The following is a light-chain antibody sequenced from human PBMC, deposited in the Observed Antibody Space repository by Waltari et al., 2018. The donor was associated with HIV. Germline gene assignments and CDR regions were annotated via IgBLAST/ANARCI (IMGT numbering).Light chain of an antibody. Sequence: SAVTQPASVSGLPGQSINISCSGDASDVGIYNFVSLYQQHPGKLPRLILFDVDSRASGISARFSCSKSGHTASLHISGLRAEDEADYYCASFTGDKTLLFGGGTKVTVL. J-gene: IGLJ3*02. CDR3: ASFTGDKTLL. CDR2: DVD. CDR1: ASDVGIYNF. V-gene: IGLV2-14*03.